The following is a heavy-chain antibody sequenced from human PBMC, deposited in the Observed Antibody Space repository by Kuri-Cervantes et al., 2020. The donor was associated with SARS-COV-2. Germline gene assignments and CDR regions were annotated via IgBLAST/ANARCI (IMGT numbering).Heavy chain of an antibody. CDR2: IIPIFGTA. J-gene: IGHJ5*02. CDR3: ARVYGSGSLGWFDP. CDR1: GGTFSSYA. V-gene: IGHV1-69*06. Sequence: SVKVSCKASGGTFSSYAISWVRQAPGQGLEWMGGIIPIFGTANYAQKFQGRVTITADKSTSTAYIELSSLRSEDTAVYYCARVYGSGSLGWFDPWGQGTLVTVSS. D-gene: IGHD3-10*01.